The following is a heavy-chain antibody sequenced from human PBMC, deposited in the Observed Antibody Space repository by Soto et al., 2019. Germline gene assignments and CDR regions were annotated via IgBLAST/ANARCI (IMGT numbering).Heavy chain of an antibody. Sequence: SETLSLTCTVSGDSISSSGYYWGWIRQPPGKGLEWIGTIYYSGNTYYNPSPQSRVTISVDTSKNQFSLNLSSVTAADTAVYYCARHFYSSGTYDFDYWGQGTLVT. D-gene: IGHD3-10*01. V-gene: IGHV4-39*01. J-gene: IGHJ4*02. CDR1: GDSISSSGYY. CDR2: IYYSGNT. CDR3: ARHFYSSGTYDFDY.